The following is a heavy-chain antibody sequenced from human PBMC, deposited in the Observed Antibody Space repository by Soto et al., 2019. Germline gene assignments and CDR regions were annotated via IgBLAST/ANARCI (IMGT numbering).Heavy chain of an antibody. CDR1: GFTFSSYA. CDR3: AKDHSSSWYPVY. J-gene: IGHJ4*02. CDR2: TSGSGGSGSGGST. D-gene: IGHD6-13*01. Sequence: GGSLRLSCAASGFTFSSYAMSWVRQAPGKGLEWVSGTSGSGGSGSGGSTYYADSVKGRFTISRDNSKNTLYLQMNSLRAEDTAVYYCAKDHSSSWYPVYWGQGTLVTVS. V-gene: IGHV3-23*01.